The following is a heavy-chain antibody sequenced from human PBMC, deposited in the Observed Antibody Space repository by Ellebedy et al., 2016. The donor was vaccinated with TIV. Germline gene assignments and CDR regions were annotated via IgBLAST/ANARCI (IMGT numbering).Heavy chain of an antibody. J-gene: IGHJ5*02. V-gene: IGHV1-2*02. CDR3: ARDWGIWKVATIGNWFNP. Sequence: ASVKVSCXASGYTFTGYYMHWVRQAPGQGLEWMGWINPNSGGTNYAQKFQGRVTMTRDTSISTAYMELSRLRSDDTAVYYCARDWGIWKVATIGNWFNPWGQGTLVTVSS. CDR1: GYTFTGYY. CDR2: INPNSGGT. D-gene: IGHD5-12*01.